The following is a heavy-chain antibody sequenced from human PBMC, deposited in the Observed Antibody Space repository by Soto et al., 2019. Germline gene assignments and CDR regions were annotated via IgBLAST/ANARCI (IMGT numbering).Heavy chain of an antibody. J-gene: IGHJ3*02. CDR2: ILVGGST. CDR1: GFTCSSYD. CDR3: AKATATGGGAFDI. D-gene: IGHD2-8*02. V-gene: IGHV3-23*01. Sequence: EVQMLESGGGLVQPGGSLRLSCAASGFTCSSYDMSWVRQAPGKGLEWVSIILVGGSTHYPDSVKGRFTISRDNSKNTVFLQMNSLTAGDTAVYYCAKATATGGGAFDICGQGTMVTVSS.